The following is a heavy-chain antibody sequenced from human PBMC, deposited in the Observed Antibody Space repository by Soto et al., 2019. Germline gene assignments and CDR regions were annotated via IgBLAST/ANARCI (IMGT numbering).Heavy chain of an antibody. J-gene: IGHJ6*02. CDR1: GYSFTSYW. CDR2: IDPSDSYT. CDR3: ARHPPKNYDFWSGYSLYGMDV. D-gene: IGHD3-3*01. V-gene: IGHV5-10-1*01. Sequence: GASLKISCNGSGYSFTSYWISWVRQMPGKGLEWMGRIDPSDSYTNYSPSFQGHVTISADKSISTAYLQWSSLKASDTAMYYCARHPPKNYDFWSGYSLYGMDVWGQGTTVTVSS.